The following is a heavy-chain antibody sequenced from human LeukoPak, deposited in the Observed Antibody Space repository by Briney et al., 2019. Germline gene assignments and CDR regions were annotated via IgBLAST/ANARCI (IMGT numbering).Heavy chain of an antibody. V-gene: IGHV4-31*03. Sequence: PSETLSLTCTVSGGSISSGGYYWSWIRQHPGKGLEWIGYIYYGGSTYYNPSLKSRVTISVDTSKNQFSLKLSSVTAADTAVYYCARDSLGYYFDYWGQGTLVTVSS. D-gene: IGHD6-13*01. J-gene: IGHJ4*02. CDR1: GGSISSGGYY. CDR3: ARDSLGYYFDY. CDR2: IYYGGST.